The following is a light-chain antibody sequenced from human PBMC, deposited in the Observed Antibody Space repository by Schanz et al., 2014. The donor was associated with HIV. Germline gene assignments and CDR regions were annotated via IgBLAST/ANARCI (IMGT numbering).Light chain of an antibody. Sequence: QSALTQPASVSGSPGQSIAISCTGTSSDVGTYNFVSWYQQHPGKAPQLLIYGVSQRPSGISDRFSGSKSGNTASLTISGLQAADEADYYCCSYAGGPYVFGTGTKVTVL. V-gene: IGLV2-23*02. CDR1: SSDVGTYNF. J-gene: IGLJ1*01. CDR2: GVS. CDR3: CSYAGGPYV.